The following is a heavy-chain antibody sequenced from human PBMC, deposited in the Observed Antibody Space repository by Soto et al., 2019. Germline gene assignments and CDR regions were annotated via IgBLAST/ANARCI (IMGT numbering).Heavy chain of an antibody. V-gene: IGHV3-74*03. Sequence: EVQLVESGGGLVQPGESLRLSCAASGFTFSSSWMHWVRQAPGKGLVWVSRINSDGSTTQYADSVRGRFTISRDNAKNTLFLDVNSLTIEDTAVYFCACLPMPRGACDFWGQGTLVTVSS. CDR2: INSDGSTT. CDR3: ACLPMPRGACDF. J-gene: IGHJ4*02. D-gene: IGHD3-10*01. CDR1: GFTFSSSW.